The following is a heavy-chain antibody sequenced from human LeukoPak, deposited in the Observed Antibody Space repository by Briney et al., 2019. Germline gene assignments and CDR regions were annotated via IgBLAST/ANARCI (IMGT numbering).Heavy chain of an antibody. CDR1: GGSFSGYY. Sequence: SETLSLTCAVYGGSFSGYYWSWIRQPPGKGLEWIGEINHSGSTYYNPSLKSRVTISVDTSKNQFSLKLSSVTAADTAVYYCAGEYSSSSGDYWGQGTLVTVSS. D-gene: IGHD6-6*01. CDR3: AGEYSSSSGDY. CDR2: INHSGST. J-gene: IGHJ4*02. V-gene: IGHV4-34*01.